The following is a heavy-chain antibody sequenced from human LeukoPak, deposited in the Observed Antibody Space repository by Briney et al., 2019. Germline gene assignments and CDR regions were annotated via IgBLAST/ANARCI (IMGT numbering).Heavy chain of an antibody. CDR2: ISGHNGDV. CDR3: ARYNSLLRGVTTSDY. D-gene: IGHD3-10*01. V-gene: IGHV1-18*01. J-gene: IGHJ4*02. CDR1: GYTFSNYG. Sequence: GTSVKVSCKASGYTFSNYGITWVRQAPGQGLEWMGTISGHNGDVNYAPKFQGRVTMTTDTSTTTAYMELRSLRFGDTAVYYCARYNSLLRGVTTSDYWGQGTLVTVSS.